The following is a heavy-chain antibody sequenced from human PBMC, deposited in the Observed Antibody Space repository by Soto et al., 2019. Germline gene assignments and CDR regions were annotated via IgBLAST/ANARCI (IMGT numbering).Heavy chain of an antibody. D-gene: IGHD6-19*01. CDR3: ARVGSSGWYYFDY. Sequence: QVQLQESGPGLVKPSETLSLTCTVSGGSISSYYWSWIRQPPGKGLEWIGYIYYSGSTNYNPSLKSRVTISVDTSKNQFSLKLSSVTAADTAVYYCARVGSSGWYYFDYWGQGTPVTVSS. CDR2: IYYSGST. J-gene: IGHJ4*02. V-gene: IGHV4-59*01. CDR1: GGSISSYY.